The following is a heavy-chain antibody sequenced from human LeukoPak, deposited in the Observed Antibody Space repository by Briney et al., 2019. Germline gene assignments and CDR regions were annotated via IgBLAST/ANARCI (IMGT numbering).Heavy chain of an antibody. Sequence: GASLRLSCAASGFTFSSYAMSWVRQAPGKGLEWVSAISGSGGSTYYADSVKGRFTISRDNSKNTLYLQMNSLRAEDTAVYYCAKAPYILPEYHSGSYSYFDYWGRGTLVTVSS. J-gene: IGHJ4*02. CDR3: AKAPYILPEYHSGSYSYFDY. V-gene: IGHV3-23*01. CDR2: ISGSGGST. D-gene: IGHD1-26*01. CDR1: GFTFSSYA.